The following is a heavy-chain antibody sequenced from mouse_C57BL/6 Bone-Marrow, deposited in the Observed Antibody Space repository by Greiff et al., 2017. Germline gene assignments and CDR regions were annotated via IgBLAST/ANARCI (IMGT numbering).Heavy chain of an antibody. D-gene: IGHD1-1*01. Sequence: QVQLKESGAELMKPGASVKISCKASGYAFSSSWMNWVKQRPGKGLEWIGRIYPGDGDTNYNGKFKGKATLTADKSSSTAYMQLSSLTSEDSAVYFCCSSYAMDYWGQGTSVTVSS. CDR1: GYAFSSSW. CDR2: IYPGDGDT. V-gene: IGHV1-82*01. J-gene: IGHJ4*01. CDR3: CSSYAMDY.